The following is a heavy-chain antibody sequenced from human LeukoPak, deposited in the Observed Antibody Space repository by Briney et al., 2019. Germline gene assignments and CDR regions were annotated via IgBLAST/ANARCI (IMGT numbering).Heavy chain of an antibody. J-gene: IGHJ5*02. Sequence: GESLKISCKGSGYSFTSYWIAWMRQMPGKGLEWMGIISPGDSDTRYSPSFQGQVTISADKSISTAYLQWSSLKASDTAMYYCARQLSTGFKYNWFDPWGQGTLVTVSS. CDR3: ARQLSTGFKYNWFDP. V-gene: IGHV5-51*01. CDR1: GYSFTSYW. CDR2: ISPGDSDT. D-gene: IGHD6-19*01.